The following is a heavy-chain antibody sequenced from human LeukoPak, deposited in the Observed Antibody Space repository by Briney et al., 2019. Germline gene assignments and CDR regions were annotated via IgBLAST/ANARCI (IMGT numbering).Heavy chain of an antibody. CDR1: GGSLSYSY. D-gene: IGHD4-11*01. J-gene: IGHJ3*02. V-gene: IGHV4-59*01. Sequence: PSETLSFTCTVSGGSLSYSYWSWIRQPPGKGLEWIGYTYFSGSTNYNPSLKSRITISIDTSKNQFSLRLTSVTAADTAVYYCARHSNSVRDTFDIWGQGTMVTVSS. CDR2: TYFSGST. CDR3: ARHSNSVRDTFDI.